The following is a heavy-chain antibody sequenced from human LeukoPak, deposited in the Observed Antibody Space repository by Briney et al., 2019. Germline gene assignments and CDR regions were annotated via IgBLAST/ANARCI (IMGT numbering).Heavy chain of an antibody. V-gene: IGHV3-33*01. Sequence: GGSLRLSCAASGFTLSNYGMHWVRQAPGKGLEWVAVIWYDGTNKQYVDSVKGRFTISRDNSENTLYLQMNSLRDEDTAVYYCARESSLTGAYFDWWSQGTLVTVSS. CDR1: GFTLSNYG. J-gene: IGHJ4*02. CDR2: IWYDGTNK. CDR3: ARESSLTGAYFDW. D-gene: IGHD3-10*01.